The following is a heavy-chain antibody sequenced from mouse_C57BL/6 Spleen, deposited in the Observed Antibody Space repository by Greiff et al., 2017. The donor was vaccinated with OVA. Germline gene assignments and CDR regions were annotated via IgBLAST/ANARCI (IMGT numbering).Heavy chain of an antibody. D-gene: IGHD1-1*01. V-gene: IGHV3-6*01. J-gene: IGHJ4*01. Sequence: EVKLMESGPGLVKPSQSLSLTCSVTGYSITSGYYWNWIRQFPGNKLEWMGYISYDGSNNYNPSLKNRISITRDTSKNQFFLKLNSVTTEDTATYYCARVTTVVAMDYYAMDYWGQGTSVTVSS. CDR1: GYSITSGYY. CDR3: ARVTTVVAMDYYAMDY. CDR2: ISYDGSN.